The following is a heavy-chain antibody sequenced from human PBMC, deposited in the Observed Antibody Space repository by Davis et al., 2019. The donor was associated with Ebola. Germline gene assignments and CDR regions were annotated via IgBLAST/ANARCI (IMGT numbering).Heavy chain of an antibody. D-gene: IGHD1-14*01. Sequence: SETLSLTCAVYGWSFSGYYWSWIRQPPGRGLEWIGEINHSGSTNYNPSLKRRVTISVDTSKNQFSLKVTSVTAADTAVYYCARGLGMGWFDPWGQGTLVTVSS. CDR1: GWSFSGYY. CDR2: INHSGST. CDR3: ARGLGMGWFDP. J-gene: IGHJ5*02. V-gene: IGHV4-34*01.